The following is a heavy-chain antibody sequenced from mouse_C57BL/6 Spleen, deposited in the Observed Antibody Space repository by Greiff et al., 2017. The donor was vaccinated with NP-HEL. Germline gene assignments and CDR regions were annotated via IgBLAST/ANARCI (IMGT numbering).Heavy chain of an antibody. D-gene: IGHD1-2*01. V-gene: IGHV1-82*01. J-gene: IGHJ3*01. CDR2: IYPGDGDT. Sequence: VQLQQSGPELVKPGASVKISCKASGYAFSSSWMNWVKQRPGKGLEWIGRIYPGDGDTNYNGKFKGKATLTADKSSSTAYMQLSSLTSDDSAVYFCARWSTTAPFAYWGHGTLVTVSA. CDR3: ARWSTTAPFAY. CDR1: GYAFSSSW.